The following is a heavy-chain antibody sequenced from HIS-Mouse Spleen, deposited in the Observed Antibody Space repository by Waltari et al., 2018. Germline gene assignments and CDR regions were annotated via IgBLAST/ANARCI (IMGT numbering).Heavy chain of an antibody. CDR2: ISYDGSNK. CDR3: TRGRVAGDY. J-gene: IGHJ4*02. D-gene: IGHD6-19*01. Sequence: QVQLVESGGGVVQPGRSLRLSCAASGFTFSSYGMHWVRQDPGKGMEWVAVISYDGSNKYYADSVKGRFTISRDNSKNTLYLQMNSLKTEDTAVYYCTRGRVAGDYWGQGTLVTVSS. CDR1: GFTFSSYG. V-gene: IGHV3-30*03.